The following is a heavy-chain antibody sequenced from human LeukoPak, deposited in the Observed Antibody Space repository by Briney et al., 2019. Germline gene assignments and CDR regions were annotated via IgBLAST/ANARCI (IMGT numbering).Heavy chain of an antibody. D-gene: IGHD3-10*01. CDR1: GYTFTSYD. Sequence: GASVKVSCKASGYTFTSYDINWVRQATGQGLEWMGWINPNSGGTNYAQKFQGRVTMTRDTSISTAYMELSRLRSDDTAVYYCARVWFGEPSFDYWGQGTLVTVSS. V-gene: IGHV1-2*02. CDR3: ARVWFGEPSFDY. CDR2: INPNSGGT. J-gene: IGHJ4*02.